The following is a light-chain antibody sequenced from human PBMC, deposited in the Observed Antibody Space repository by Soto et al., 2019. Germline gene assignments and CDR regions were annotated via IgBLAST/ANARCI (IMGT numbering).Light chain of an antibody. CDR3: SSYAGSNNRI. CDR2: EVN. V-gene: IGLV2-8*01. Sequence: QSALTQPPSASGSPGQSVTISCTGTSSDVGYYNYVSWYQQHPGKAPKLMIYEVNKRPSGVPDRFSASKSGNTASLTVSGLQAEDEADYYCSSYAGSNNRIFGGGTQLTVL. J-gene: IGLJ2*01. CDR1: SSDVGYYNY.